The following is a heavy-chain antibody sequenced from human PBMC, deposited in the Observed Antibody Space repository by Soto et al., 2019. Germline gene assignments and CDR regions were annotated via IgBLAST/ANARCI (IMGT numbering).Heavy chain of an antibody. CDR2: IIPIFGTA. D-gene: IGHD2-2*02. CDR1: GGTFSSYA. J-gene: IGHJ6*02. CDR3: ARDLKRRYCSSTSCYRRRRLGYYYYGMDV. Sequence: ASVKVSCKASGGTFSSYAISWVRQAPGQGLEWMGGIIPIFGTANYAQKFQGRVTITADKSTSTAYMELSSLRSEDTAVYYCARDLKRRYCSSTSCYRRRRLGYYYYGMDVWGQGTTVTVSS. V-gene: IGHV1-69*06.